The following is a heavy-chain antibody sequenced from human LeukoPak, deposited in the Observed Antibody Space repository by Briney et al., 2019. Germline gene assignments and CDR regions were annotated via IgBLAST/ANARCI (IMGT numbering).Heavy chain of an antibody. D-gene: IGHD5-18*01. CDR3: ARDTAMVTGLDY. J-gene: IGHJ4*02. V-gene: IGHV4-59*01. Sequence: SETLSLTCTVSGGSISSYYWSWIRQPPGKGLEWIGYLFYSGNTNSNPSLKSRVTISVDTSKNQFSLKLSSVTAADTAVYYCARDTAMVTGLDYWGQGTLVTVSS. CDR1: GGSISSYY. CDR2: LFYSGNT.